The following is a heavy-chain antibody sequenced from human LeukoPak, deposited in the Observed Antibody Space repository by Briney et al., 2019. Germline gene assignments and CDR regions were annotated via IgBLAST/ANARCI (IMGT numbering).Heavy chain of an antibody. J-gene: IGHJ4*02. Sequence: SETLSLTCAVSGYSISSGYYWGWIRQPPGKGLEWIGSIYHSGSTYYNPSLKSRVTISVDTSKNQFSLKLSSVTAADTAVYYCARRARGTPDYWGQGTLVTVSP. V-gene: IGHV4-38-2*01. CDR3: ARRARGTPDY. D-gene: IGHD1-1*01. CDR1: GYSISSGYY. CDR2: IYHSGST.